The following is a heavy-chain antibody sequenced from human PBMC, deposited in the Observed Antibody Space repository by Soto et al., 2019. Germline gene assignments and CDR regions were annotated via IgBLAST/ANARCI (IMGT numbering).Heavy chain of an antibody. V-gene: IGHV1-3*01. CDR1: GYTFTSYA. Sequence: ASVKVSCKASGYTFTSYAMHWVRQAPGQRLEWMGWINAGNGNTKYSQKFQGRVTITRDTSASTAYMELSSLRSEDTAVYYCARRGRSSSWYGVTRDGDDYFDYWGQGTLVTVSS. D-gene: IGHD6-13*01. CDR2: INAGNGNT. CDR3: ARRGRSSSWYGVTRDGDDYFDY. J-gene: IGHJ4*02.